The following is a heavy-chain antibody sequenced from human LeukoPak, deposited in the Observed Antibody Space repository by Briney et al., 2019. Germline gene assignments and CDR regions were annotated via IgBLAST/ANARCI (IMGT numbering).Heavy chain of an antibody. V-gene: IGHV3-74*01. CDR3: VRGQLWSYYHDY. CDR1: GFTFSSYW. J-gene: IGHJ4*02. CDR2: IKGDERST. Sequence: PGGSLRLSCAASGFTFSSYWLHWVRQAPGKGLVWVSRIKGDERSTNYADSVKGRFTISRDNAENTVYLEMNSLRAEDTAVYYCVRGQLWSYYHDYWGQGTLATVSS. D-gene: IGHD5-18*01.